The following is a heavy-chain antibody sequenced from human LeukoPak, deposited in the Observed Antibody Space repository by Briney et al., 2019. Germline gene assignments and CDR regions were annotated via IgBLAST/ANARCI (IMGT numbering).Heavy chain of an antibody. CDR1: GFTFSSNY. Sequence: GGSLRLSCAASGFTFSSNYMSWVRQAPGKGLEWVSYISSSSSYANYADSVKGRFTISRDNAKNSLYLQMNSLRAEDTAVYYCARKGDYGDLPDYWGQGTLVTVSS. CDR2: ISSSSSYA. CDR3: ARKGDYGDLPDY. J-gene: IGHJ4*02. D-gene: IGHD4-17*01. V-gene: IGHV3-11*06.